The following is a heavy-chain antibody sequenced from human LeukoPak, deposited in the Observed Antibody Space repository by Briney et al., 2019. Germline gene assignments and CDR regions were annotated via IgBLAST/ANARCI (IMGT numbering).Heavy chain of an antibody. CDR2: INHSGST. D-gene: IGHD1-26*01. CDR1: GGSFSGYY. CDR3: ARDPRGIVGANHNWFDP. V-gene: IGHV4-34*01. J-gene: IGHJ5*02. Sequence: SETLSLTCAVYGGSFSGYYWSWIRQPPGKGLEWIGEINHSGSTNYNPSLKSRVTISVDTSKNQFSLKLSSVTAADTAVYYCARDPRGIVGANHNWFDPWGQGTLVTVSS.